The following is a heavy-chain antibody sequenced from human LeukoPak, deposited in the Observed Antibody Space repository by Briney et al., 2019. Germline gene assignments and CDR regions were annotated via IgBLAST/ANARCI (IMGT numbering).Heavy chain of an antibody. CDR1: GYTFTGYY. D-gene: IGHD5-18*01. J-gene: IGHJ3*02. V-gene: IGHV1-24*01. CDR3: ATRGYSYGSGDAFDI. Sequence: ASVKVSCKASGYTFTGYYMHWVRQAPGKGLEWMGGFDPEDGETIYAQKFQGRVTMTEDTSTDTAYMELSSLRSEDTAVYYCATRGYSYGSGDAFDIWGQGTMVTVSS. CDR2: FDPEDGET.